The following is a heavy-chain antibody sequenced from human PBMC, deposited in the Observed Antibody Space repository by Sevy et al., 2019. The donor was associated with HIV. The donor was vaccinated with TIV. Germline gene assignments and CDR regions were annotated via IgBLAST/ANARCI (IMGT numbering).Heavy chain of an antibody. J-gene: IGHJ4*02. CDR3: ARRDCGGDCYAFDY. V-gene: IGHV4-39*01. Sequence: SETLSLTCTVSGGSISSSSYYWGWIRQPPGKGLEWIGSIYYSGSTYYNPSLKSRVTISVDTYKNQFSLKLSSVTAADTAVYYCARRDCGGDCYAFDYWGQGTLVTVSS. CDR2: IYYSGST. D-gene: IGHD2-21*01. CDR1: GGSISSSSYY.